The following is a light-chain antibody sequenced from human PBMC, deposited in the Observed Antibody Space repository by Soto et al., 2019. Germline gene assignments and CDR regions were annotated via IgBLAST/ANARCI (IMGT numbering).Light chain of an antibody. CDR2: LGS. J-gene: IGKJ1*01. CDR3: MQSLHAPRT. Sequence: DTVMTQSPLSLPVTPGEPASISCRSSQSLLYSDGYNYLDWYLQKPGQSPQLLIYLGSNRASGVPDRFSGSGSGTDFTLKISTVEAEDVGVYYCMQSLHAPRTFGQGTKVEIK. V-gene: IGKV2-28*01. CDR1: QSLLYSDGYNY.